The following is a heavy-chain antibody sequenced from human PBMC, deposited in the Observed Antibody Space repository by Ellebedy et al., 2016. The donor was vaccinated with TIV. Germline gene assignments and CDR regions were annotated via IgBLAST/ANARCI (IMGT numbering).Heavy chain of an antibody. CDR3: AREAVTTTGDYYYYGMDV. V-gene: IGHV3-7*03. CDR2: IKQDGSAK. J-gene: IGHJ6*02. D-gene: IGHD4-17*01. CDR1: GFTFSSYW. Sequence: GGSLRLSCAASGFTFSSYWMNWVRQAPGKGLEWVANIKQDGSAKYYVDSVKGRFTISRDNAKNSLYLQMNSLRAEDTALYYCAREAVTTTGDYYYYGMDVWGQGTTVTVSS.